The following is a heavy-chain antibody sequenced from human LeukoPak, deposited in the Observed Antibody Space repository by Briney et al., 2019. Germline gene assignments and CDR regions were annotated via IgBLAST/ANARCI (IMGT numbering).Heavy chain of an antibody. V-gene: IGHV4-39*01. J-gene: IGHJ4*02. CDR2: IYYSGST. Sequence: SETLSLTCTVSGGSISTSRYYWGWIRQPPGKGLEWIGSIYYSGSTYYNPSLRSRVTIFGDLSKNQFSLRLSSLTAADTAVYYCATTVAGPYYIDYWGQGTLVTVSS. CDR3: ATTVAGPYYIDY. CDR1: GGSISTSRYY. D-gene: IGHD6-19*01.